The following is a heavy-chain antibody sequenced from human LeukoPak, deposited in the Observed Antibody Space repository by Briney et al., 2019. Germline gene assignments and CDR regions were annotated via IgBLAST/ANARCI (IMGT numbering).Heavy chain of an antibody. Sequence: KSGGSLRLSCAASGFTFSSYSMNWVRQAPGKGLEWVSSISTSSIYIYYADSVKGRFTLSRDNAKNSLYLQMNSLRAEDTAVYYCARGQDTVITSRDAFDIWGQGTMVTVSS. CDR3: ARGQDTVITSRDAFDI. V-gene: IGHV3-21*01. J-gene: IGHJ3*02. CDR2: ISTSSIYI. CDR1: GFTFSSYS. D-gene: IGHD4-23*01.